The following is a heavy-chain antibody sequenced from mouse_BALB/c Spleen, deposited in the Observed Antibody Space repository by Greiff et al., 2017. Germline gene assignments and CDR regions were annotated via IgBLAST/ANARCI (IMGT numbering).Heavy chain of an antibody. CDR2: IDPANGNT. J-gene: IGHJ4*01. CDR3: ARYDLYAMDY. D-gene: IGHD2-3*01. V-gene: IGHV14-3*02. Sequence: EVHLHQSGAELVKPGASVKLSCTASGFNIKDTYMHWVKQRPEQGLEWIGRIDPANGNTKYDPKFQGKATITADTSSNTAYLQLSSLTSEDTAVYYCARYDLYAMDYWGQGTSVTVSS. CDR1: GFNIKDTY.